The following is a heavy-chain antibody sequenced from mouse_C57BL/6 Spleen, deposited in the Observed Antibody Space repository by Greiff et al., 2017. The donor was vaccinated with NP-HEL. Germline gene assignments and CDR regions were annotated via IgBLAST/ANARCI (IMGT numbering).Heavy chain of an antibody. CDR3: ARGGYGSSYPYFDY. CDR1: GYTFTSYW. CDR2: IHPNSGST. V-gene: IGHV1-64*01. D-gene: IGHD1-1*01. Sequence: VKLQQPGAELVKPGASVKLSCKASGYTFTSYWMHWVKQRPGQGLEWIGMIHPNSGSTNYNEKFKSKATLTVDKSSSTAYMQLSSLTSEDSAVYYCARGGYGSSYPYFDYWGQGTTLTVSS. J-gene: IGHJ2*01.